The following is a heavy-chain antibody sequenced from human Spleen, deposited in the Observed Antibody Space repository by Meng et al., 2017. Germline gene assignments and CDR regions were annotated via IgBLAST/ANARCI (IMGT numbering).Heavy chain of an antibody. CDR3: ARPSIVGATFDY. J-gene: IGHJ4*02. CDR1: GYTFTSYA. V-gene: IGHV1-3*01. Sequence: QVQFGQPGAGVKKPGASVKVSCKASGYTFTSYAMHWVRQAPGQRLEWMGWINAGNGNTKYSQKFQGRVTITRDTSASTAYMELSSLRSEDTAVYYCARPSIVGATFDYWGQGTLVTVSS. CDR2: INAGNGNT. D-gene: IGHD1-26*01.